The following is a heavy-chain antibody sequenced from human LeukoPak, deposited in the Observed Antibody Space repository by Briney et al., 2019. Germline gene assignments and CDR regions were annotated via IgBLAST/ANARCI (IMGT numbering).Heavy chain of an antibody. CDR3: ARSVVGLITVDF. J-gene: IGHJ4*02. V-gene: IGHV6-1*01. Sequence: SQTLSLTCVISGGSVSTNTAAWHWIRQSPSRGLEWLGRTQYRSKWYNSYAPSVKSRIIINPDTSKNQFSLHLSSVTPEDSAVYYCARSVVGLITVDFWGQGTLVTVSS. D-gene: IGHD6-6*01. CDR1: GGSVSTNTAA. CDR2: TQYRSKWYN.